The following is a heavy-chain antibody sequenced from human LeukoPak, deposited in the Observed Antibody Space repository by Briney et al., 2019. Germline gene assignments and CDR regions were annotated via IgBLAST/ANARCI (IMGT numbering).Heavy chain of an antibody. CDR3: AREGSSFGGYERLDY. CDR1: GFTFSSYA. Sequence: PGGSLRLSCAASGFTFSSYAMSWVRQAPGKGLEWVSSISSSSTYIFYADSLKGRFTISRDNAKNSLYLQMNSLRAEDTAVYYCAREGSSFGGYERLDYWGQGTLVTVSS. CDR2: ISSSSTYI. J-gene: IGHJ4*02. D-gene: IGHD5-12*01. V-gene: IGHV3-21*01.